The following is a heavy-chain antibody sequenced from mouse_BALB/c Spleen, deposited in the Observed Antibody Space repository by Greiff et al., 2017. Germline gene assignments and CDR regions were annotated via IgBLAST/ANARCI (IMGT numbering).Heavy chain of an antibody. D-gene: IGHD2-4*01. CDR2: IYPGNSDT. V-gene: IGHV1-5*01. Sequence: VQLQQSGTVLARPGASVKMSCKASGYSFTSYWMHWVKQRPGQGLEWIGAIYPGNSDTSYNQKFKGKAKLTAVTSASTAYMELSSLTNEDSAVYYCTNDYPNWYFDVWGAGTTVTVSS. CDR3: TNDYPNWYFDV. CDR1: GYSFTSYW. J-gene: IGHJ1*01.